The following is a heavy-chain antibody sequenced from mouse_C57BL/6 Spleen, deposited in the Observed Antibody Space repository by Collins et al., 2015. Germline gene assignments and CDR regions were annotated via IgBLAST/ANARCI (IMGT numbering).Heavy chain of an antibody. Sequence: DVQLQESGPGLVKPSQSLSLTCTVTGYSITSDYAWNWIRQFPGNKLEWMGYISYSGSTSYNPSLKSRISITRDTSKNQFFLQLNSVTTEDTATYYCARRELGEYFDYWGQGTTLTVSS. CDR3: ARRELGEYFDY. CDR2: ISYSGST. J-gene: IGHJ2*01. V-gene: IGHV3-2*02. D-gene: IGHD4-1*01. CDR1: GYSITSDYA.